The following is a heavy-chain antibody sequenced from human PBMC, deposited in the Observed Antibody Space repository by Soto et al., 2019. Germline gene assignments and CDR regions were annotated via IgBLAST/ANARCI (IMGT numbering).Heavy chain of an antibody. J-gene: IGHJ6*02. D-gene: IGHD6-13*01. Sequence: GASVKASCKASGYTFTSYYMHWVRQAPRQGLEWMGIINPSGGSTSYAQKFQGRVTMTRDTSTSTVYMELSSLRSEDTAVYYCARDEAYSSSWYEAHYYYGMDVWGQGTTVTAP. CDR3: ARDEAYSSSWYEAHYYYGMDV. CDR1: GYTFTSYY. CDR2: INPSGGST. V-gene: IGHV1-46*01.